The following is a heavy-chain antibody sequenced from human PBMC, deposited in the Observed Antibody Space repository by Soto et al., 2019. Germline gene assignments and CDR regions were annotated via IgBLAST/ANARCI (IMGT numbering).Heavy chain of an antibody. CDR1: GYTFTSYG. CDR3: ARGRAVAESYYYYYGMDV. CDR2: ISAYNGNT. V-gene: IGHV1-18*01. J-gene: IGHJ6*02. Sequence: ASVKVSCKASGYTFTSYGISWVRQAPGQGLEWMGWISAYNGNTNYAQKLQGRVTMTTDTSTSTAYMELRSLRSDDTAVYYCARGRAVAESYYYYYGMDVWGQGTTVTVSS. D-gene: IGHD6-19*01.